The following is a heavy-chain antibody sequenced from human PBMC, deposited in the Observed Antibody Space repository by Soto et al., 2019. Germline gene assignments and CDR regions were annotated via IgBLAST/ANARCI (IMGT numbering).Heavy chain of an antibody. Sequence: GGSLRLSCAASGFTFSNAWMSWVRQAPGKGLEWVGRIKSKTDGGTTDYAAPVKGRFTISRDDSKNTLYLQMNSLKTEDTAVYYCTTRYHPYYDILTLDYWGQGTLVTVSS. D-gene: IGHD3-9*01. J-gene: IGHJ4*02. V-gene: IGHV3-15*01. CDR2: IKSKTDGGTT. CDR3: TTRYHPYYDILTLDY. CDR1: GFTFSNAW.